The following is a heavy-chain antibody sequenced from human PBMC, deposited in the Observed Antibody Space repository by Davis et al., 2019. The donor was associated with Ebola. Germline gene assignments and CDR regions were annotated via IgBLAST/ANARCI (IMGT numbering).Heavy chain of an antibody. Sequence: MPSETLSLTCAVSGGSISSSNWWSWVRQPPGKGLEWIGEIYHSGSTNYNPSLKSRVTISVDKSKNQFSLNLNSVTAADTAVYYCARLGHYYDSSGLDYWGQGTLVTVSS. V-gene: IGHV4-4*02. D-gene: IGHD3-22*01. CDR2: IYHSGST. J-gene: IGHJ4*02. CDR1: GGSISSSNW. CDR3: ARLGHYYDSSGLDY.